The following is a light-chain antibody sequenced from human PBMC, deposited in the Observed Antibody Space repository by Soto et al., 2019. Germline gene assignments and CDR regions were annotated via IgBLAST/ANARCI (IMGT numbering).Light chain of an antibody. CDR3: NYYCNALACP. Sequence: EIVLTQSPGPLSLSPGEGATLSCRASQLVSNNYLAWYHQKPGQAPRLLVYGASRRATGIPDRFRGSGSAPDFTDSIIRLYHEAFAVYYCNYYCNALACPFCEGTKGEIK. V-gene: IGKV3-20*01. CDR2: GAS. CDR1: QLVSNNY. J-gene: IGKJ1*01.